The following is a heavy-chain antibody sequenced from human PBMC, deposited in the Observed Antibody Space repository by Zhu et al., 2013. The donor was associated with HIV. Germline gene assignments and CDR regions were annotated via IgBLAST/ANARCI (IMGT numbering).Heavy chain of an antibody. V-gene: IGHV1-8*01. Sequence: QVQLVQSGAEIKKPGASVKVSCKSSGYVFTTYDINWVRQATGQGLEWMGWMKSNSGNTGYAQKFQGRVTMTRDTSISTAYMELSRLRSDDTAVYYCARDRSRGYFDYWGQGTLVTVSS. CDR3: ARDRSRGYFDY. J-gene: IGHJ4*02. D-gene: IGHD3-10*01. CDR1: GYVFTTYD. CDR2: MKSNSGNT.